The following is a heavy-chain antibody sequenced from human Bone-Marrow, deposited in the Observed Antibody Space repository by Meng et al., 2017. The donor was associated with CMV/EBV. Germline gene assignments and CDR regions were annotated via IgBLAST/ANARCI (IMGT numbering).Heavy chain of an antibody. V-gene: IGHV3-30*02. CDR3: AKDRYRSQLPPYYGMDV. J-gene: IGHJ6*02. CDR1: GFTFSSYG. CDR2: IRYDGSNK. Sequence: GGSLRLSCAASGFTFSSYGMHWVRQAPGKGLEGVAFIRYDGSNKYYADSVKGRFTISRDNSKNTLYLQMNSLRAEDTAVYYCAKDRYRSQLPPYYGMDVWGQGTTVTVSS. D-gene: IGHD2-2*01.